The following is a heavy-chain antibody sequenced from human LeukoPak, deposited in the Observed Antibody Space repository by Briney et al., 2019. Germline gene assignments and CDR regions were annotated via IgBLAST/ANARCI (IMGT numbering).Heavy chain of an antibody. Sequence: PSESLSLTCNVSGVSVSTSHWNWIRQRPGKGLEWIGCLSYTGKTDYNPSLKSRVSISLGSSNNHFSLKLTSVTAADTAVYYCSEGYFEPFDHWGQGILVTVSS. CDR2: LSYTGKT. CDR1: GVSVSTSH. CDR3: SEGYFEPFDH. D-gene: IGHD2/OR15-2a*01. V-gene: IGHV4-59*02. J-gene: IGHJ4*02.